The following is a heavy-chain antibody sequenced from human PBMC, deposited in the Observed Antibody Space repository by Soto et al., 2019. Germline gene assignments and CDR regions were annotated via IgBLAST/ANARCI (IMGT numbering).Heavy chain of an antibody. Sequence: GGSLRLSCAASRFTFRDYGMSWVRQGPGKGLEWVSGISPTGEQRFYVDSVKGRFFISRDNSQNTLSLEMSNLRADDTAVYYCAKRYGSGSYRDFNSYYGMDIWGQGTSVTVSS. V-gene: IGHV3-23*01. CDR1: RFTFRDYG. CDR3: AKRYGSGSYRDFNSYYGMDI. J-gene: IGHJ6*02. CDR2: ISPTGEQR. D-gene: IGHD3-10*01.